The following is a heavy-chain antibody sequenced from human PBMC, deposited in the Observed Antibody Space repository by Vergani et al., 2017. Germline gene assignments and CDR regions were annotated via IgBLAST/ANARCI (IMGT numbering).Heavy chain of an antibody. D-gene: IGHD3-22*01. CDR2: IYYSGST. J-gene: IGHJ4*02. CDR1: GGSISSSSYY. Sequence: QLQLQESGPGLVKPSETLSLTCTVSGGSISSSSYYWGWIRQPPGKGLEWIGSIYYSGSTYYNPSLKSRVTISVDTSKNQFSLKLSSVTAADTAVYYCARESGWYDYDSSGYYSVGYFDYWGQGTLVTVSS. V-gene: IGHV4-39*07. CDR3: ARESGWYDYDSSGYYSVGYFDY.